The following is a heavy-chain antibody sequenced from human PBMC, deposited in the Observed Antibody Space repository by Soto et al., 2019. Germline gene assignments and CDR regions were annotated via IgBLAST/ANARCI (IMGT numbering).Heavy chain of an antibody. CDR2: IWYDGSNK. CDR1: GFTFSSYG. J-gene: IGHJ4*02. D-gene: IGHD3-16*01. CDR3: ARERGWGGFDY. V-gene: IGHV3-33*01. Sequence: QVQLVESGGGVVQPGRSLRLSCAASGFTFSSYGMHWVRQAPGKGLEWVAVIWYDGSNKYYADSVKGRLTITRDNSKNTLNLQMNSLRAEDTAVYYCARERGWGGFDYWGQGTLVTVSS.